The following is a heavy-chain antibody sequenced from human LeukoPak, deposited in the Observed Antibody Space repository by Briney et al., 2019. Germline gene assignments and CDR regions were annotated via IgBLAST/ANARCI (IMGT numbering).Heavy chain of an antibody. J-gene: IGHJ4*02. Sequence: SETLSLTRTVSCGSLSSSSYYWGLVPQPPRKGPEWIGSIYYSGSTYYNPSLKSRVTISVDTSKNQFSLKLSSVTAADTAVYYCARAVITFGHDYWGQGTLVTVSS. CDR2: IYYSGST. CDR3: ARAVITFGHDY. V-gene: IGHV4-39*07. CDR1: CGSLSSSSYY. D-gene: IGHD3-16*01.